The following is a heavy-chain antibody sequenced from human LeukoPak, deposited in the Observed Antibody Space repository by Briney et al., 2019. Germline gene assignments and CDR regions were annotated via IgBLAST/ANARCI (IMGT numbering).Heavy chain of an antibody. Sequence: GSLRLSCAASGFTFSSYWMSWVRQAPGKGLEWVANIKQDGSEKYYVDSVEGRFTISRDNAKNSLYLQMNSLRAEDTAVYYCAREGRYYGSGDYFDYWGQGTLVTVSS. J-gene: IGHJ4*02. CDR3: AREGRYYGSGDYFDY. V-gene: IGHV3-7*03. D-gene: IGHD3-10*01. CDR2: IKQDGSEK. CDR1: GFTFSSYW.